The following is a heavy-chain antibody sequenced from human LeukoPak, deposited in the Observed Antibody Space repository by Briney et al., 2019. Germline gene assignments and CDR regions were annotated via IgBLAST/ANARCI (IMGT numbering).Heavy chain of an antibody. J-gene: IGHJ5*02. D-gene: IGHD2-2*01. CDR1: GYTFTSYG. Sequence: GASVEVSCKASGYTFTSYGTSWVRQAPGQGLEWMGWISAYNGNTNYAQKLQGRVTMTTDTSTSTAYMERRSLRSDDTAVYYCARVVPAARGWFDPWGQGTLVTVSS. CDR2: ISAYNGNT. CDR3: ARVVPAARGWFDP. V-gene: IGHV1-18*01.